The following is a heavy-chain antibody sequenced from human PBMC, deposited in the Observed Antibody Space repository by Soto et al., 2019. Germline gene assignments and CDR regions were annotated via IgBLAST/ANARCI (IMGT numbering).Heavy chain of an antibody. Sequence: PGGSLRLSCAASGFTLSNYGMHWVRQAPGKGLEWVALTSSDGITTYYADSVKGRFTISRDNSKNTLYLQMNSLRVEDTAVYYCLGQVTGLGCWGHGTLVTVSS. D-gene: IGHD3-9*01. CDR3: LGQVTGLGC. V-gene: IGHV3-30*03. CDR2: TSSDGITT. J-gene: IGHJ4*01. CDR1: GFTLSNYG.